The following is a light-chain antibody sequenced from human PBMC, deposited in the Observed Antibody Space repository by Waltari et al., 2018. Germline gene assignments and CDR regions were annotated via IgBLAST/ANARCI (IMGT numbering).Light chain of an antibody. V-gene: IGKV1-5*03. Sequence: DIQMTQSPSTLSASVGDRVTISCRASQSVGTWLAWYQQKPGKAPKPLIYMASSLESGVPSRFSGSGSGTEFTLTISSLQPDDFATYSCQQYSSFSTFGQGTKLDI. CDR3: QQYSSFST. J-gene: IGKJ2*01. CDR2: MAS. CDR1: QSVGTW.